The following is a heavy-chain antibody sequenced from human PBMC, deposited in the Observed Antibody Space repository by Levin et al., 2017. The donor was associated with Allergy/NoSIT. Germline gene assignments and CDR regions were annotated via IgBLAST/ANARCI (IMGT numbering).Heavy chain of an antibody. J-gene: IGHJ6*02. CDR1: GFTFDDYA. D-gene: IGHD6-19*01. CDR3: AKEGGIAVAGKFYYYGMDV. CDR2: ISWNSGSI. Sequence: AGGSLRLSCAASGFTFDDYAMHWVRQAPGKGLEWVSGISWNSGSIGYADSVKGRFTISRDNAKNSLYLQMNSLRAEDTALYYCAKEGGIAVAGKFYYYGMDVWGQGTTVTVSS. V-gene: IGHV3-9*01.